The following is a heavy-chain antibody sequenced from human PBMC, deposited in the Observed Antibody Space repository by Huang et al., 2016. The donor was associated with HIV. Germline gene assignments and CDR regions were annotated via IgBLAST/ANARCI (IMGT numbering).Heavy chain of an antibody. CDR1: DFIFGDFD. J-gene: IGHJ6*03. CDR2: SRTKASEGTS. CDR3: SPSGNDYYYYYMDV. V-gene: IGHV3-49*03. D-gene: IGHD6-25*01. Sequence: EVQVVESGGGLEQPGRSLRLSCKGSDFIFGDFDINWFRQPTGNGLEWVGFSRTKASEGTSRSAPSVKDRFSFSRDDSKNTAYLQMDTLQIDDTAIYYCSPSGNDYYYYYMDVWGKGTMVTVSS.